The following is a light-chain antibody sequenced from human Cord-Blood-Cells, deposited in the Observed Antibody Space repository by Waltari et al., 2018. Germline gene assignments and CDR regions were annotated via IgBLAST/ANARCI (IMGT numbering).Light chain of an antibody. CDR2: AAS. J-gene: IGKJ4*01. V-gene: IGKV1-39*01. CDR3: QQSYSTLT. Sequence: DIQMTQSPSSLSASVGDRVTITCRASQSISSNLNWYQQKPGKAPKLLIYAASSLQSGVPSRFSDSGSGTDFTLTISSLQPEDFATYYCQQSYSTLTFGGGTKVEIK. CDR1: QSISSN.